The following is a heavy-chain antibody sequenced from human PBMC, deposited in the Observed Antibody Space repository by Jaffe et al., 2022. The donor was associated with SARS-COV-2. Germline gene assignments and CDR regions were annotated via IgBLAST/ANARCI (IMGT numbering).Heavy chain of an antibody. CDR1: GFTFSSYW. V-gene: IGHV3-7*01. Sequence: EVQLVESGGGLVQPGGSLRLSCAASGFTFSSYWMNWVRQAPGKGLEWVASIKEDGSEKNYVGSVLGRFTISRDNAKNSLYLQMSSLRAEDTAVYYCAKDRGGKSTYYFVNSGYYGYWGQGTQVTVSS. CDR3: AKDRGGKSTYYFVNSGYYGY. CDR2: IKEDGSEK. J-gene: IGHJ4*02. D-gene: IGHD3-22*01.